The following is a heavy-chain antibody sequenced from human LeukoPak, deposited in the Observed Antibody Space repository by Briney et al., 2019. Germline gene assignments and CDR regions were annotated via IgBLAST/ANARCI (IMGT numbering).Heavy chain of an antibody. D-gene: IGHD6-19*01. CDR1: GYTFTSDG. CDR2: ISAYNGNT. Sequence: ASVKVSCTASGYTFTSDGISWVRQAPGQGLEWMGWISAYNGNTNYAQKLQGRVTMTTDTSTGTAYMELRSLRSDDTAVYYCARDPTIAVADYYFDYWGQGTLVTVSS. CDR3: ARDPTIAVADYYFDY. J-gene: IGHJ4*02. V-gene: IGHV1-18*01.